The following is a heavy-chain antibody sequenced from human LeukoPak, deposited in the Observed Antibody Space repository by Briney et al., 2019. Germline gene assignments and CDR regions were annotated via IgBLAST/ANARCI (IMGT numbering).Heavy chain of an antibody. CDR3: AGSIAAGGTFDS. CDR1: GLTFSSYN. CDR2: ISSSSNYI. V-gene: IGHV3-21*01. D-gene: IGHD6-13*01. J-gene: IGHJ4*02. Sequence: GGSLRLSCAASGLTFSSYNMNWVRQAPGKGLEWVSSISSSSNYIYYADSVKGRFTISRDNAKSSLYLQMNSLRAEDTAVYYCAGSIAAGGTFDSWGQGTLVTVSS.